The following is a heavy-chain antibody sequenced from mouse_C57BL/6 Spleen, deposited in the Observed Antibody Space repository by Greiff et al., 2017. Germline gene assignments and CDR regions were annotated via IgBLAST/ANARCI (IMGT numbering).Heavy chain of an antibody. J-gene: IGHJ2*01. CDR1: GYTFTSYW. D-gene: IGHD1-1*02. V-gene: IGHV1-69*01. Sequence: VKLMESGAELVMPGASVKLSCKASGYTFTSYWMHWVKQRPGQGLEWIGEIDPSDSYTNYNQKFKGKSTLTVDKSSSTAYMQLSSLTSEDSAVYYCARGWAYFDYWGQVTTLTVSS. CDR3: ARGWAYFDY. CDR2: IDPSDSYT.